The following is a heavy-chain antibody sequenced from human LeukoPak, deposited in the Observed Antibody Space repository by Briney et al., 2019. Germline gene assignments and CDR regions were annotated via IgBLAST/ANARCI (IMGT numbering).Heavy chain of an antibody. CDR2: IFYSGGT. CDR1: GGSINTPNYY. V-gene: IGHV4-39*07. J-gene: IGHJ4*02. Sequence: SETLSLTCTVSGGSINTPNYYWGWIRQTPGKGLEWIGNIFYSGGTYYSPSLTSRVTISVDTSKNQLSLKLTSVTAADTAVYYCARGVGLTQGGAFDFWGQGTLVTVSS. D-gene: IGHD3-16*01. CDR3: ARGVGLTQGGAFDF.